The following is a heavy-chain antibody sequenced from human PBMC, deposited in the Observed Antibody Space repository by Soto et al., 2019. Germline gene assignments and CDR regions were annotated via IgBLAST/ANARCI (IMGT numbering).Heavy chain of an antibody. CDR3: ALTGYYDVDY. Sequence: SETLSLTCTVSGGSISSGDYYWSWIRQPPGKGLEWIGNIYYSGSTHYNSSLKSRAIISVDTSKNQFSLKLSSVTAADTAVYYCALTGYYDVDYWGQGTLVTVS. J-gene: IGHJ4*02. CDR1: GGSISSGDYY. CDR2: IYYSGST. D-gene: IGHD3-9*01. V-gene: IGHV4-30-4*01.